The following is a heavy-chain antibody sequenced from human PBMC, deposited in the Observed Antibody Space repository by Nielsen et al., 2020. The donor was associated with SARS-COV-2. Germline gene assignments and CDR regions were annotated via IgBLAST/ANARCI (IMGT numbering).Heavy chain of an antibody. D-gene: IGHD2-2*01. J-gene: IGHJ3*02. Sequence: GESLKISCAASGFTFDDYGMSWVRQGPGKGLEWVSGINWNGGSTGYADSVKGRFTISRDNAKNSLYLQMNSLRAEDTAVYYCARDFKGYCSSSSCLDAFDIWGQGTMVTVSS. CDR2: INWNGGST. CDR3: ARDFKGYCSSSSCLDAFDI. CDR1: GFTFDDYG. V-gene: IGHV3-20*04.